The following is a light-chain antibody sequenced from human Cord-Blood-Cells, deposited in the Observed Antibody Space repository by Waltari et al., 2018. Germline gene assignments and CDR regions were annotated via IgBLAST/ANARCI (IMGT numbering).Light chain of an antibody. CDR3: QQSYSTLFT. Sequence: DIQMTQSPSSLSASVGDRVTITCRASQSIISSLNWYQQKSGKAPKLRVYAASSLQSGVQSRFSGSRSGTDFTLTISSLQPEDFETYYCQQSYSTLFTFG. V-gene: IGKV1-39*01. CDR1: QSIISS. CDR2: AAS. J-gene: IGKJ3*01.